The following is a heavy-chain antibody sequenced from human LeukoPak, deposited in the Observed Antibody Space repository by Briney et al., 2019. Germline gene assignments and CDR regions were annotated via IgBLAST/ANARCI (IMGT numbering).Heavy chain of an antibody. D-gene: IGHD2-15*01. CDR2: VYHSGSD. V-gene: IGHV4-59*08. CDR1: DGSINNYF. J-gene: IGHJ3*01. CDR3: ARQARLVGAAGAFDV. Sequence: TSETLSLTCTVSDGSINNYFWTWIRQPPGKALEWIGNVYHSGSDNIHPSLKSRLTISIDTSKNHFSLQLTSVTAADTAVYYCARQARLVGAAGAFDVWGPGTMVTVSS.